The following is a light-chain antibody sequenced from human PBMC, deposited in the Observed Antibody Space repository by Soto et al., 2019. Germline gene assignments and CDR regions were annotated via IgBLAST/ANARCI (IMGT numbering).Light chain of an antibody. J-gene: IGLJ1*01. CDR2: EVT. CDR3: GSYAGFNNFV. V-gene: IGLV2-8*01. CDR1: RSDVAGYNF. Sequence: QSVLTQPPSASGSPGQSVTISCTGTRSDVAGYNFVSWYQQHPGKAPKLIIYEVTKRPSGVPDRFSGSKSGNTASLTVSGLQAEDEAHYYCGSYAGFNNFVFGTGTKVTVL.